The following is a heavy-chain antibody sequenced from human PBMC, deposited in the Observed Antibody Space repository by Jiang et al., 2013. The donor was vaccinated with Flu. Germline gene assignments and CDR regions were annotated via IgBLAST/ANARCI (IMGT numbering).Heavy chain of an antibody. V-gene: IGHV4-61*02. CDR3: ARGSAEYFQH. J-gene: IGHJ1*01. CDR1: GGSISSGSYY. Sequence: GSGLVKPSQTLSLTCTVSGGSISSGSYYWSWIRQPAGKGLEWIGRIYTSGSTNYNPSLKSRVTISVDTSKNQFSLKLSSVTAADTAVYYCARGSAEYFQHWGQGTLVTVSS. CDR2: IYTSGST. D-gene: IGHD3-10*01.